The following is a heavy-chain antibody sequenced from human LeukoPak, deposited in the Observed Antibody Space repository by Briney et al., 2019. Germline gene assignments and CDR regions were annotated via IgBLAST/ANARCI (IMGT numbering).Heavy chain of an antibody. CDR2: INPNSGGT. Sequence: GASVKVSCKASGYTFTGYYMHWVRQAPGQGLEWMGWINPNSGGTNHAQKFQGRVTMTRDTSISTAYMELSRLRSDDTAVYYCARGYTYSSSLYYYYYYMDVWGNGTTVTVSS. D-gene: IGHD6-6*01. J-gene: IGHJ6*03. CDR1: GYTFTGYY. V-gene: IGHV1-2*02. CDR3: ARGYTYSSSLYYYYYYMDV.